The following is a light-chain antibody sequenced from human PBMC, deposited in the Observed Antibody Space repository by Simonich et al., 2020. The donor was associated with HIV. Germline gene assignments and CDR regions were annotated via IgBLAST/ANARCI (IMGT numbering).Light chain of an antibody. CDR1: QSVRSN. CDR2: GAS. J-gene: IGKJ2*01. V-gene: IGKV3-15*01. Sequence: IVLTQSPATLSVSPGERATLSCRASQSVRSNLAWYQQKPGQAPRLLIYGASTGATGIPDRFSGSGSGTEFTLTISSLQSEDFAVYYCQQYNNWPPYTFGQGTKLEIK. CDR3: QQYNNWPPYT.